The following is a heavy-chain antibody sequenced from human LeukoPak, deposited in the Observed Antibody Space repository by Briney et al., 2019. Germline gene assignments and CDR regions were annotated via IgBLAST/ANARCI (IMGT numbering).Heavy chain of an antibody. CDR1: GYTFTKYF. CDR2: INPRGGST. J-gene: IGHJ5*02. CDR3: ARRDCVGDCYSNWFDP. V-gene: IGHV1-46*01. D-gene: IGHD2-21*02. Sequence: GASVKVSCKASGYTFTKYFMHWVRQAPGQGLKWMGIINPRGGSTGYAQKFQGRITMTTDMSTRTVYMELSSLESEDTAVYYCARRDCVGDCYSNWFDPWGQGTLVTVSS.